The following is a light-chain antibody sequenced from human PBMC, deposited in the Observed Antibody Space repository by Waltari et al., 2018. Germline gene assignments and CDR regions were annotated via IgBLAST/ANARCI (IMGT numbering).Light chain of an antibody. V-gene: IGLV1-51*01. Sequence: QSVLTQPSSVSAAPGQKVTISFSGSIPNIGNYYVSWYHQVPGAAPKLLIYDNNKRPSGIPDRFSASKSGTSATLGITGLQIGDEADYYCATWDNSLSEVVFGGGTKLTVL. CDR1: IPNIGNYY. J-gene: IGLJ2*01. CDR2: DNN. CDR3: ATWDNSLSEVV.